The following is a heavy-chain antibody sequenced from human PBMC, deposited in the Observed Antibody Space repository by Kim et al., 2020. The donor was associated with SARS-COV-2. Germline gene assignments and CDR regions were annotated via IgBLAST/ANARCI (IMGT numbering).Heavy chain of an antibody. D-gene: IGHD3-3*01. J-gene: IGHJ6*03. Sequence: SETLSLTCAVYGGSFSGYYWSWIRQPPGKGLEWIGEINHSGSTNYNPSLKSRVTISVDTSKNQFSLKLSSVTAADTAVYYCARGPTIVGVGNYSYYYYMGGWGEGTTVTDS. CDR1: GGSFSGYY. V-gene: IGHV4-34*01. CDR3: ARGPTIVGVGNYSYYYYMGG. CDR2: INHSGST.